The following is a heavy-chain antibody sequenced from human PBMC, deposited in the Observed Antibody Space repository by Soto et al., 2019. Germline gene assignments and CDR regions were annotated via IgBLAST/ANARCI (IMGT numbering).Heavy chain of an antibody. Sequence: SETLSLTCAVSGYSISSGYYWGWIRQPPGKGLEWIGSIYHSGSTYYNASLKSRVTISVDTSKNQFSLKLTSVTDADTAVYYCASGIDFYYAMDVWGQGTTVTVSS. CDR3: ASGIDFYYAMDV. CDR2: IYHSGST. V-gene: IGHV4-38-2*01. CDR1: GYSISSGYY. J-gene: IGHJ6*01.